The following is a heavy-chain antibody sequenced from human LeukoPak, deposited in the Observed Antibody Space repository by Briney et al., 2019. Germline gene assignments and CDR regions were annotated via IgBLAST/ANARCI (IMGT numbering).Heavy chain of an antibody. CDR1: GYSISSGYY. Sequence: LSLTCTVSGYSISSGYYWGWIRQPPGKGLEWVGFIRSKAYGGTTEYAASVKGRFTISRDDSKSIAYLQMNSLKTEDTAVYYCSRDRDDSSGYTFDYWGQGTLVTVSS. J-gene: IGHJ4*02. D-gene: IGHD3-22*01. CDR2: IRSKAYGGTT. V-gene: IGHV3-49*03. CDR3: SRDRDDSSGYTFDY.